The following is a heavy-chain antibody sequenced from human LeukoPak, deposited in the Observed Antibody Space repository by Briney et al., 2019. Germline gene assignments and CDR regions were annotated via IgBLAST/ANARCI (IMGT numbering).Heavy chain of an antibody. D-gene: IGHD3-3*01. CDR3: ARGNTKRITIFGVVIPRPYFDY. CDR1: GGSFSGYY. J-gene: IGHJ4*02. CDR2: INHSGST. V-gene: IGHV4-34*01. Sequence: KPSETLSLTCAVYGGSFSGYYWSWIRQSPGKGLEWIGEINHSGSTNYNPSLKSRVTISVDTSKNQFSLKLSSVTAADTAVYYCARGNTKRITIFGVVIPRPYFDYWGQGTLVTVSS.